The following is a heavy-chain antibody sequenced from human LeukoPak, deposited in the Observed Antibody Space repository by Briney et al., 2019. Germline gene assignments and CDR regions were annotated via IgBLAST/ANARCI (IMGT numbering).Heavy chain of an antibody. J-gene: IGHJ5*02. CDR2: INPNSGGT. V-gene: IGHV1-2*02. CDR3: ARDVATLGYCSSTSCYLNWFDP. CDR1: GYTFTGYY. Sequence: ASVKVSCKASGYTFTGYYMHWVRQAPGQGLEWMGWINPNSGGTNYAQKFQGRVTMTRDTSISTAYMALSRLRSYDTAVYYCARDVATLGYCSSTSCYLNWFDPWGQGTLVTVSS. D-gene: IGHD2-2*01.